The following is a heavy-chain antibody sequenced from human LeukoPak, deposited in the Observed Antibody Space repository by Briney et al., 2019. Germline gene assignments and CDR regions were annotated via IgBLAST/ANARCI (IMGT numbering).Heavy chain of an antibody. Sequence: GGSLRLSCAASGFTFSSYSMNWVRQAPGKGLEWVANIKQDGSEKYYVDSVKGRFTISRDNAKNSLYLQMNSLRAEDTAVYYCARGAGGDDYGDYNFDYWGQGTLVTVSS. CDR1: GFTFSSYS. CDR2: IKQDGSEK. J-gene: IGHJ4*02. D-gene: IGHD4-17*01. CDR3: ARGAGGDDYGDYNFDY. V-gene: IGHV3-7*01.